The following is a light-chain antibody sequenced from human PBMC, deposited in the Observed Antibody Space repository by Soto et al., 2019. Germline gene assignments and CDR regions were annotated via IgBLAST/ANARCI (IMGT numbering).Light chain of an antibody. J-gene: IGKJ1*01. CDR2: DAS. V-gene: IGKV3-20*01. CDR1: QSVSSTY. Sequence: EIVLPQSPGTLSLSPGESVTLSCRASQSVSSTYLAWYHQKPGQSPRRLIYDASSRATGIPDRFSGSGSGTDFSRTISRLEPEGFAVYYWHQYGSSPWTCGRGTMVDI. CDR3: HQYGSSPWT.